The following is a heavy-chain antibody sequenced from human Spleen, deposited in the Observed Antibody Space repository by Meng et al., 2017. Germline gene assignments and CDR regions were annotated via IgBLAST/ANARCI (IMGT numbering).Heavy chain of an antibody. CDR3: GDDFWC. V-gene: IGHV3-15*01. CDR2: IKSKTDGETR. CDR1: GFTFSNAW. Sequence: EVQVVESGGGLVKPGGSLTLSCEGSGFTFSNAWMSWVRQAPGKGLEWVGRIKSKTDGETRDYAAPVKDRFFISRDDSINTVYLLMNNLQTEDTAIYYCGDDFWCWGQGTLVTVSS. D-gene: IGHD3-3*01. J-gene: IGHJ4*02.